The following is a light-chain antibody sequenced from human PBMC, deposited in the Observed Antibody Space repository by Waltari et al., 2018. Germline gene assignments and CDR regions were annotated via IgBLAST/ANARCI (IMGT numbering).Light chain of an antibody. J-gene: IGKJ2*01. CDR2: WAS. Sequence: DIVMTQSPDSLAVSLGERAPIKCQSSQSVLYSSNNKNYLAWYQQKPGQPPKLLIYWASTRESGVPDRFSGSGSGTDFTLTINSLQAEDVAVYYCQQYYSSPFTFGQGTKLEIK. V-gene: IGKV4-1*01. CDR3: QQYYSSPFT. CDR1: QSVLYSSNNKNY.